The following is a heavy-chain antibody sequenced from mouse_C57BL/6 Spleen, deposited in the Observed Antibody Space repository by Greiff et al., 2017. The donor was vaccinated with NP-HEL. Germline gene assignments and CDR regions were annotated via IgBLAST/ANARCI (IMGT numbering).Heavy chain of an antibody. J-gene: IGHJ4*01. CDR2: INYDGSST. V-gene: IGHV5-16*01. CDR3: ARGITTGYYYAMDY. CDR1: GFTFSDYY. D-gene: IGHD2-4*01. Sequence: EVKLMESEGGLVQPGSSMKLSCTASGFTFSDYYMAWVRQVPEKGLEWVANINYDGSSTYYLDSLKSRFIISRDNAKNILYLQMSSLKSEDTATYYCARGITTGYYYAMDYWGQGTSVTVSS.